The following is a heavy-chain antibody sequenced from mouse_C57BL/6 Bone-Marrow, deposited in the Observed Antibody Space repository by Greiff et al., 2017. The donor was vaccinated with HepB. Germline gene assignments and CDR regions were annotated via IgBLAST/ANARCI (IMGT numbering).Heavy chain of an antibody. Sequence: QVQLQQSGPELVKPGASVKISCKASGYSFTSYYIHWVKQRPGQGIEWIGWIYPGSGNTKYNEKFKGKTTLTADTSSSTAYMQISSLTSEDSAVYYWARVYYGSSYDNYFDCWGQGTTLTVSS. CDR2: IYPGSGNT. CDR3: ARVYYGSSYDNYFDC. V-gene: IGHV1-66*01. D-gene: IGHD1-1*01. CDR1: GYSFTSYY. J-gene: IGHJ2*01.